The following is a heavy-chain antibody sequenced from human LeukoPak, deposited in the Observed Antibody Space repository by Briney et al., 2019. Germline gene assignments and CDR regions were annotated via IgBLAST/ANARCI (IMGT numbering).Heavy chain of an antibody. CDR3: ARAPYYDSSGYYYYFDY. CDR1: GFTFSNYA. Sequence: GGSLRLSCAASGFTFSNYAISWVRQAPGKGLEWVSAISGGGRNTYYADSVEGRFTISRDNSENTLYLQMNSLRAEDTAVYYCARAPYYDSSGYYYYFDYWGQGTLDTFSS. J-gene: IGHJ4*02. D-gene: IGHD3-22*01. V-gene: IGHV3-23*01. CDR2: ISGGGRNT.